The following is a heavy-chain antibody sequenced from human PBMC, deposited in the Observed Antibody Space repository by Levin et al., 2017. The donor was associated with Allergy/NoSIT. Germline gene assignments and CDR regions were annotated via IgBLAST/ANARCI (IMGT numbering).Heavy chain of an antibody. CDR3: ARHKVRGPSAFEV. CDR1: GFTLSTYW. J-gene: IGHJ3*01. D-gene: IGHD6-25*01. CDR2: MNEDGSQK. Sequence: GASVKVSCAASGFTLSTYWMIWVRQAPGKGLEWVANMNEDGSQKYYVDSVKGRFTISKDNAKNSLHLQMDSLRAEDTAMYYCARHKVRGPSAFEVWGQGTMVTVSS. V-gene: IGHV3-7*01.